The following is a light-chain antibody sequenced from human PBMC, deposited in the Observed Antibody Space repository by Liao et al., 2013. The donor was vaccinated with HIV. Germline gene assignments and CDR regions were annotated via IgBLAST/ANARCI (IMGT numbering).Light chain of an antibody. CDR2: YET. CDR3: QLWDSRIDCPV. Sequence: SYVLTQPSSLSVAPGKTARMTCGGNSIGSKSVHWYQQKSGQAPVLVISYETDRPSGIPERFSGSSSGNTATLTISTVEVGDEADYYCQLWDSRIDCPVIGGGTKLTVV. J-gene: IGLJ3*02. V-gene: IGLV3-21*04. CDR1: SIGSKS.